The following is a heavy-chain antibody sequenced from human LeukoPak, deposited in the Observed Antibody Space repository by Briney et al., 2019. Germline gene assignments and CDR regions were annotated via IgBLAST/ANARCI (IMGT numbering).Heavy chain of an antibody. V-gene: IGHV4-39*01. D-gene: IGHD1-14*01. Sequence: SETLSLTCTVSGGSINSSSYYWGWIRQPPGKGLEWIGSIYYSGSTYYNPSLKSRVTISVDTSKNQFSLKLSSVTAADTAVYYCARLGIYHRTPSSFDYWGQGTLVTVSS. CDR2: IYYSGST. CDR1: GGSINSSSYY. CDR3: ARLGIYHRTPSSFDY. J-gene: IGHJ4*02.